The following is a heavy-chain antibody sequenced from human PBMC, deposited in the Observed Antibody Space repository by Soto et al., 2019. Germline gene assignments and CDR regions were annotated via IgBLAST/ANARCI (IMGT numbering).Heavy chain of an antibody. Sequence: GGSLRLSCAASGFTVSSNYMSWVRQAPGKGLEWVSVIYSGGSTYYADSVKGRFTISRHNSKNTLYLQMNSLRAEDTAVYYCARGGPGIAARGDLDYWGQGTLVTVSS. CDR2: IYSGGST. CDR1: GFTVSSNY. J-gene: IGHJ4*02. V-gene: IGHV3-53*04. D-gene: IGHD6-6*01. CDR3: ARGGPGIAARGDLDY.